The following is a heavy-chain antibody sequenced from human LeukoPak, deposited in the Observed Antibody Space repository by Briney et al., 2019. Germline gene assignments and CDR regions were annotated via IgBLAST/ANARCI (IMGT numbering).Heavy chain of an antibody. CDR3: AKPTKGEYYDSSGYYVGVAYYGMDV. CDR1: GFTFNSYA. V-gene: IGHV3-23*01. J-gene: IGHJ6*02. CDR2: ISGSGGST. Sequence: GGSLRLSCAASGFTFNSYAMSWVRQAPGKGLEWGSAISGSGGSTYYADSVKGRFTISRDNSKNTLYLQMNSLRAEDTAVYYCAKPTKGEYYDSSGYYVGVAYYGMDVWGQGTTVTVSS. D-gene: IGHD3-22*01.